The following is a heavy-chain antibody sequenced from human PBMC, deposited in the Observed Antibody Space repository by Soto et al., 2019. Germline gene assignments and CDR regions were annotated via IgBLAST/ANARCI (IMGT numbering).Heavy chain of an antibody. CDR1: GFTFSSYA. D-gene: IGHD6-13*01. CDR2: ISGSGGST. J-gene: IGHJ4*02. V-gene: IGHV3-23*01. Sequence: PVGSLRLSGAASGFTFSSYAMSWVRQARGKGLEWVSAISGSGGSTYYADSVKGRFTISRDNSKNTLYLQMNSLRAEDTAVYYCAKGDSSSWYAGYFDYWGQGTLVTVSS. CDR3: AKGDSSSWYAGYFDY.